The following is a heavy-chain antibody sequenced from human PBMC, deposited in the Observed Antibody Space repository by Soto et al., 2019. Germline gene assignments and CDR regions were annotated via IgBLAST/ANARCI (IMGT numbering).Heavy chain of an antibody. J-gene: IGHJ4*02. CDR3: ARVSFETSGYADY. CDR1: GYIFSTYT. CDR2: INAANGNT. Sequence: QVHLVQSGAEVKKPGASVKVSCKASGYIFSTYTMHWVRQAPGQRLEWMGWINAANGNTKYSQNFQGRVTISRDTSASTAYLELSSPRSEDTAVYYCARVSFETSGYADYWGQGTLVTVSS. D-gene: IGHD3-22*01. V-gene: IGHV1-3*01.